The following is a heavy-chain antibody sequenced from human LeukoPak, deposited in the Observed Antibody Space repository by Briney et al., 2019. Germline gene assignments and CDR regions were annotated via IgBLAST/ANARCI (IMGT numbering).Heavy chain of an antibody. Sequence: AASVKVSCKVSGYTLTELSMHWVRQAPGKGLEWMGGFDPEDGETIYAQKFQGRVTMTEDTSTDTAYMELSSLRSEDTAVYYCATVPLFDWLLDSFDYWGQGTLVTVSS. V-gene: IGHV1-24*01. CDR1: GYTLTELS. D-gene: IGHD3-9*01. CDR2: FDPEDGET. J-gene: IGHJ4*02. CDR3: ATVPLFDWLLDSFDY.